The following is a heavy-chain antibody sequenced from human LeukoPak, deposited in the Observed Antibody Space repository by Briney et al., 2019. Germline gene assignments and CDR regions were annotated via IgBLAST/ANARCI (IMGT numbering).Heavy chain of an antibody. CDR2: ISPYNDVT. D-gene: IGHD2-15*01. CDR1: DYTFTSYD. V-gene: IGHV1-18*01. Sequence: ASVNVSCKASDYTFTSYDLNWVRQAPGQGLEWVGWISPYNDVTNYAQNFQARVTMTSDTSTNTSYMEVRSLRSDDTAVYYCARGRRRYCSGGSCYSYYHGMDVWGQGTTVTVSS. J-gene: IGHJ6*02. CDR3: ARGRRRYCSGGSCYSYYHGMDV.